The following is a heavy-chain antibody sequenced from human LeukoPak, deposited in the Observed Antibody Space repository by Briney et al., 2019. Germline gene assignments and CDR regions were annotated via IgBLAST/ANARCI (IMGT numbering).Heavy chain of an antibody. CDR2: ISGGGGNT. D-gene: IGHD4-17*01. CDR1: GSTFSSYV. Sequence: QPGGSLRLSCAASGSTFSSYVMSWVRQAPGKGLEWVSAISGGGGNTYYADSVKSRFTFSRDTSKNTLYLQMNSLRAEDTAVYYCAKLYNDYGDENFDYWGQGTLVTVSS. V-gene: IGHV3-23*01. J-gene: IGHJ4*02. CDR3: AKLYNDYGDENFDY.